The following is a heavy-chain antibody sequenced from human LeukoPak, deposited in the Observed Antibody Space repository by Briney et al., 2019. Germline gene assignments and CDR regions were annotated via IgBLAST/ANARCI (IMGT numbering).Heavy chain of an antibody. D-gene: IGHD3-22*01. Sequence: GESLKISCKGSGYSFTSYWIGWVRQMPGKGLEWMGIIYPGDSDTRYSPSFQGQVTISADKSISTAYLQWSSLKASDTAMYYCARYLYDSSGPWYYGVDVWGQGTTVTVSS. J-gene: IGHJ6*02. CDR3: ARYLYDSSGPWYYGVDV. CDR1: GYSFTSYW. CDR2: IYPGDSDT. V-gene: IGHV5-51*01.